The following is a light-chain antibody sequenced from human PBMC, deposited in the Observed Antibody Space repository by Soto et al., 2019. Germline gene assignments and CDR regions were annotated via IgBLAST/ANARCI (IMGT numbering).Light chain of an antibody. J-gene: IGKJ5*01. CDR3: QQRFDWPKIT. V-gene: IGKV3-11*01. Sequence: VLTQSPGTLSLSPGERPTLSCSSIQSLNARYLAWYQVKPGQAPRLLFSAASNRATGIPARFSGSGSETDFTLTISSLEPEDFGVFYCQQRFDWPKITFGQGTRLEIK. CDR1: QSLNARY. CDR2: AAS.